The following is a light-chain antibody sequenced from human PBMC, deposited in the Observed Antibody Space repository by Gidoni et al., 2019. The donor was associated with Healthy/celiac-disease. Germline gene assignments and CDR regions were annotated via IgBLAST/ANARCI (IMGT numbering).Light chain of an antibody. V-gene: IGKV3-20*01. CDR2: GAT. J-gene: IGKJ1*01. Sequence: EIVLTQSPGTLSLSPGERATLSCRASQSVSNSYLAWYQQQPGQATRLLIYGATSRATGIPDRCSGSGSGTDFTLTISRLEPENFAVYYCQQYGSSQTFGQGTKVEIK. CDR3: QQYGSSQT. CDR1: QSVSNSY.